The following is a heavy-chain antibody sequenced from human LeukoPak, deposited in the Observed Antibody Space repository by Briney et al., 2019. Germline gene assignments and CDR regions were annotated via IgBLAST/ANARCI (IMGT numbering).Heavy chain of an antibody. D-gene: IGHD5-18*01. CDR3: ARDRGYSYFDY. CDR2: VYYSGST. CDR1: GGSISNYY. J-gene: IGHJ4*02. Sequence: SETLSLTCTVSGGSISNYYWSWIRQPPGKRLEWIGYVYYSGSTNYNPSLKSPVTISIDTSKNQFSLKLSSVTAADTAVYYCARDRGYSYFDYWGQGTLVTVSS. V-gene: IGHV4-59*01.